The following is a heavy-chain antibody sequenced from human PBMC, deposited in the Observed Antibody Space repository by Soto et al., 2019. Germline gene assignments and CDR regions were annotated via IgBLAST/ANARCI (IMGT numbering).Heavy chain of an antibody. CDR1: GNTFSSNY. J-gene: IGHJ4*02. V-gene: IGHV1-2*04. CDR2: MNTKNGGT. Sequence: ASVKVSCKTSGNTFSSNYIHWVRQAPGQGLEWLGWMNTKNGGTNYAQMFRGWVTMTRDTSITTAYMELKNLKSNDTGVYYCASALGYCSSASCPPDSWGQGTLVTVSS. CDR3: ASALGYCSSASCPPDS. D-gene: IGHD2-2*01.